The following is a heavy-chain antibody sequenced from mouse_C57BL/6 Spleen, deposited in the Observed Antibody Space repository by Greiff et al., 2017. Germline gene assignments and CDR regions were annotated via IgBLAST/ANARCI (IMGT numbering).Heavy chain of an antibody. CDR2: INPRSGYT. Sequence: QVQLQQSGAELAKPGASVKLSCKASGYTFTSYWMHWVKQRPGQGLEWIGYINPRSGYTKYNQPFKAKATLTADKSSSTAYMQLSSLTYEDSAVYYCARYDGPYYAMDYWGQGTSVTVSS. J-gene: IGHJ4*01. D-gene: IGHD2-3*01. V-gene: IGHV1-7*01. CDR3: ARYDGPYYAMDY. CDR1: GYTFTSYW.